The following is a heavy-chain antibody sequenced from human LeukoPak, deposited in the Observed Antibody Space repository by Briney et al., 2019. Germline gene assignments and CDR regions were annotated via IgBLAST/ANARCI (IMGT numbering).Heavy chain of an antibody. CDR3: ARDKTSGFKNDFDS. CDR1: GFTLRGYS. V-gene: IGHV3-48*01. J-gene: IGHJ4*02. Sequence: GGSLRLSCAASGFTLRGYSTNWVRQGPGKGLEWLSFIGGSGSTMYYADSVKGRFTISRDNAKSSLYLQMDSLRVEDRALYYCARDKTSGFKNDFDSWGQGTLVTVSP. D-gene: IGHD6-19*01. CDR2: IGGSGSTM.